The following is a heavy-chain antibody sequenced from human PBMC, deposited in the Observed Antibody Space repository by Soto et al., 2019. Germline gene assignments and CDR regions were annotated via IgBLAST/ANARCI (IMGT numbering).Heavy chain of an antibody. CDR2: IRSKANSYAT. CDR3: TRLTVVVPAAMEGYYYYGMDV. CDR1: GFTFSGSA. Sequence: EVQLVESGGGLVQPGGSLKLSCAASGFTFSGSAMHWVRQASGKGLEWVGRIRSKANSYATAYAASVKGRFTISRDDSKNTAYLQMNSLKTEDTAVYYCTRLTVVVPAAMEGYYYYGMDVWGQGTTVTVSS. V-gene: IGHV3-73*02. J-gene: IGHJ6*02. D-gene: IGHD2-2*01.